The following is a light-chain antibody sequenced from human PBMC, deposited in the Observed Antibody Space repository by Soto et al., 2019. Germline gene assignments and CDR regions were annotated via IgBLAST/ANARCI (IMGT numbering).Light chain of an antibody. J-gene: IGLJ2*01. V-gene: IGLV2-14*01. CDR1: SSDVGGYNY. CDR2: DVS. Sequence: QSALTQPASVSGSPGQSITISCTGTSSDVGGYNYVSWFQQNPGKAPKLIIYDVSNRPSGVSNRFSGSKSGNTASLTISGLQAEDEADYYCSSYTSSSTVVFGGGTKVTVL. CDR3: SSYTSSSTVV.